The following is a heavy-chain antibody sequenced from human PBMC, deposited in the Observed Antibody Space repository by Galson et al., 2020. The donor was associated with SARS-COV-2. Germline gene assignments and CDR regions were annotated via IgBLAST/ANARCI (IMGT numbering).Heavy chain of an antibody. CDR3: ARPLWLGTDAFDV. D-gene: IGHD3-10*01. V-gene: IGHV4-38-2*01. CDR1: GYSINNDYY. CDR2: IYHSGST. J-gene: IGHJ3*01. Sequence: SETLSLTCAVSGYSINNDYYWGWIRQPPGQGLEWIGSIYHSGSTYYNPSLKSRVTISLDTSKNQFSLKLSSVTAADTAVYYCARPLWLGTDAFDVWGQGTMVTVSS.